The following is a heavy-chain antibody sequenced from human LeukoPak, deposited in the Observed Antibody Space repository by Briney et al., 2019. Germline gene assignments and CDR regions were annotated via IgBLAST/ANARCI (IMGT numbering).Heavy chain of an antibody. CDR3: ARVHYYDSSGYPLDY. CDR2: INHSGST. CDR1: GGPFSGYY. V-gene: IGHV4-34*01. J-gene: IGHJ4*02. D-gene: IGHD3-22*01. Sequence: PSETLSLTCAVYGGPFSGYYWSWIRQPPGKGLEWIGEINHSGSTNYNPSLKSRVTISVDTSKNQFSLKLSSVTAADTAVYYCARVHYYDSSGYPLDYWGQGTLVTVSS.